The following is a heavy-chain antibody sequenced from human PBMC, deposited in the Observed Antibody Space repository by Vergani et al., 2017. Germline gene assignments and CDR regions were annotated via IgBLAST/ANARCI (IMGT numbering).Heavy chain of an antibody. CDR3: ARATTRYCSSTSCYPTRFDP. D-gene: IGHD2-2*01. CDR2: INPNSGGT. V-gene: IGHV1-2*02. Sequence: QVQLVQSGAEVKKPGASVKVSCKASGYTFTGYYMHWVRQAPGQGLEWMGWINPNSGGTNYAQKFQGRVTMTRDTSISTAYMELSRLRSEDTAVYYCARATTRYCSSTSCYPTRFDPWGQGTLVNVSA. CDR1: GYTFTGYY. J-gene: IGHJ5*02.